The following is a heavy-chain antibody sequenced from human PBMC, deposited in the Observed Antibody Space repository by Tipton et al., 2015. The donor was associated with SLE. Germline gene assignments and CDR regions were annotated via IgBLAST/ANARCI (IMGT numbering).Heavy chain of an antibody. Sequence: QSGPEVKKPGASVKVSCKASGYTFTSYGFSWVRQAPGQGLEWMGWISAYSGNTNYAQKFQGRVTMTTDTSTSTAYMELRTLRSDDTPVYYCARNWNPRYYFDFWGQGTLVTVSS. CDR2: ISAYSGNT. D-gene: IGHD1-1*01. CDR3: ARNWNPRYYFDF. V-gene: IGHV1-18*01. CDR1: GYTFTSYG. J-gene: IGHJ4*02.